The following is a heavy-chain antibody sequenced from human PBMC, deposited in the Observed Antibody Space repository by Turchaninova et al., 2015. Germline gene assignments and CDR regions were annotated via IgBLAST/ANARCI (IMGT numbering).Heavy chain of an antibody. CDR2: IYWDDDK. CDR3: AHGKVARLYDFWSGYYLNWFDP. J-gene: IGHJ5*02. CDR1: GYSLSTSGVG. D-gene: IGHD3-3*01. V-gene: IGHV2-5*02. Sequence: QITLTESGPTLVNPTPTLPPPCPFPCTFPGYSLSTSGVGVGWIPQPPVKALEWLALIYWDDDKRYSPSLKSRLTITKDTSKNQVVLTMTNMDPVDTATYYCAHGKVARLYDFWSGYYLNWFDPWGQGTLVTVSS.